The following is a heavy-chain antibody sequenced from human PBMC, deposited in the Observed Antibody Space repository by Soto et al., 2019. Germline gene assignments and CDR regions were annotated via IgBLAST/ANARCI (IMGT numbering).Heavy chain of an antibody. J-gene: IGHJ6*02. CDR3: ARDPSSSWTWYYGMDV. D-gene: IGHD6-13*01. CDR2: IIPIFGTA. CDR1: GGTFSSYA. Sequence: GASVKVSCKASGGTFSSYAISWVRQAPGQGLEWMGGIIPIFGTANYAQKFQGRVTITADESTSTAYMELSSLRSEDTAVYYCARDPSSSWTWYYGMDVWGQGTTVTVSS. V-gene: IGHV1-69*13.